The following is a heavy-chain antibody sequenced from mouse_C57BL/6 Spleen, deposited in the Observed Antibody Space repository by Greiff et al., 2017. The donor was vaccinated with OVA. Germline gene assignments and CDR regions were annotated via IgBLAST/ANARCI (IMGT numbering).Heavy chain of an antibody. V-gene: IGHV1-59*01. CDR2: IDPSDSYT. Sequence: QVQLQQPGAELVRPGTSVKLSCKASGYTFTSYWMHWVKQRPGQGLEWIGVIDPSDSYTNYNQKFKGKATLTVDTSSSTAYMQLSRLTSEDDAGEYCETDDYVYWYCDVWGTGTTVTVSS. CDR1: GYTFTSYW. D-gene: IGHD2-4*01. J-gene: IGHJ1*03. CDR3: ETDDYVYWYCDV.